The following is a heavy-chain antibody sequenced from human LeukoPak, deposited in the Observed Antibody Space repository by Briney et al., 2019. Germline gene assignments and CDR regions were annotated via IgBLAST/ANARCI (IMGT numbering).Heavy chain of an antibody. CDR1: GFTFSSYG. Sequence: SGRSLRLSCAASGFTFSSYGMHWVRQAPGKGLEWVAVISYDGSNKYYADSVKGRFTISRDNSKNTLYLQMNSLRAEDTAVYYCAKEESSYDSRYYGMDVWGQGTTVTVSS. V-gene: IGHV3-30*18. CDR3: AKEESSYDSRYYGMDV. J-gene: IGHJ6*02. CDR2: ISYDGSNK. D-gene: IGHD5-12*01.